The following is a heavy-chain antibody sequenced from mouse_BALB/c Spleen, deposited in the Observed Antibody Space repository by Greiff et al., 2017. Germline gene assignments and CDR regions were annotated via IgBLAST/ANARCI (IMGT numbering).Heavy chain of an antibody. V-gene: IGHV1S135*01. Sequence: EVKLQESGPELVKPGASVKVSCKASGYAFTSYNMYWVKQSHGKSLEWIGYIDPYNGGTSYNQKFKGKATLTVDKSSSTAYMHLNSLTSEDSAVYYCARGLYGNYPYWYFDVWGAGTTVTVSS. CDR2: IDPYNGGT. J-gene: IGHJ1*01. CDR3: ARGLYGNYPYWYFDV. D-gene: IGHD2-1*01. CDR1: GYAFTSYN.